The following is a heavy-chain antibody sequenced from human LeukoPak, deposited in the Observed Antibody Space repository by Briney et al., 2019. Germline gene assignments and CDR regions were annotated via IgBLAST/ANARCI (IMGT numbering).Heavy chain of an antibody. CDR2: IYSDGST. CDR1: GFTVSSNF. Sequence: GGSLRLSCAASGFTVSSNFMSWVRQAPGKGLGWVSFIYSDGSTYYADSVKGRFTISRDNSKNTMYLQMNSLRAEDTAVYYCARNKGDLREQPNDYWGRGTLVTVSS. CDR3: ARNKGDLREQPNDY. V-gene: IGHV3-66*01. J-gene: IGHJ4*02. D-gene: IGHD1/OR15-1a*01.